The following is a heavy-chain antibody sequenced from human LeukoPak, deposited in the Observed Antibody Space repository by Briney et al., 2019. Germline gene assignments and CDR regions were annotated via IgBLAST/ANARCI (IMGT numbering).Heavy chain of an antibody. CDR3: AKSSNLAVALDY. D-gene: IGHD6-19*01. Sequence: HPGGTLRLSCTASGFIFNNYAMSWVRQAPGKGLQWVSTITNTGGRIDYVESVKGRFTISRDNSKNTLYLQMNSLRAEDTAVYYCAKSSNLAVALDYWGQGTLVTVSS. V-gene: IGHV3-23*01. CDR2: ITNTGGRI. J-gene: IGHJ4*02. CDR1: GFIFNNYA.